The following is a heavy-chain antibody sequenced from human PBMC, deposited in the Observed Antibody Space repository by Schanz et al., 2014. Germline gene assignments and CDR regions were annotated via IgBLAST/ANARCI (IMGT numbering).Heavy chain of an antibody. D-gene: IGHD3-3*01. CDR2: VYHSGVT. CDR1: GDSIGTYQ. Sequence: QVQLQESGPGLVKPSETLSLTCTVSGDSIGTYQWSWIRQPPGKGLEWIGYVYHSGVTTYKSSLKSRVSITVDTIKNQFSRELTSVTAADTAVYYCARSTYDFWSAFDYWGQGILVAVSS. CDR3: ARSTYDFWSAFDY. V-gene: IGHV4-59*08. J-gene: IGHJ4*02.